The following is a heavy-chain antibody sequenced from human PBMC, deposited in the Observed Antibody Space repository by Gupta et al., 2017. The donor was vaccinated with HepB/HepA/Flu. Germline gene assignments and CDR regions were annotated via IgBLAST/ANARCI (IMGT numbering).Heavy chain of an antibody. V-gene: IGHV4-59*08. CDR1: GGSISSYY. J-gene: IGHJ4*02. CDR3: ARHLTGTASFDY. CDR2: IYYSGST. Sequence: QVQLQESGPGLVKPSETLSLTCTVSGGSISSYYWSWIRQPPGKGLEWIGYIYYSGSTNQNPSLKSRVTISVDTSKNQFSLKLSSVTAADTAVYFCARHLTGTASFDYWGQGTLVTVSS. D-gene: IGHD1-20*01.